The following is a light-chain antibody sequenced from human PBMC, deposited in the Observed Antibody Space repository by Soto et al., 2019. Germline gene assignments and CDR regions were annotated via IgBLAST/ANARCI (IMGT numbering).Light chain of an antibody. J-gene: IGKJ1*01. Sequence: DILLTQSPSTLSASVGDRVTITCRASQSLGTWLAWYPQKPGKAPDLLIYQASTLERGVPSRFSGSAAGTEFTLTISSLQPDDFATYYCQQYHSVPLTFGQGTRVEIK. CDR2: QAS. V-gene: IGKV1-5*03. CDR3: QQYHSVPLT. CDR1: QSLGTW.